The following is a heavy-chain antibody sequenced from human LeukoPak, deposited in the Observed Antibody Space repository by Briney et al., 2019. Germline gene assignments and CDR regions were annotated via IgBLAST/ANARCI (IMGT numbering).Heavy chain of an antibody. Sequence: GGSLRLSCAASGFTFSRYGMHWVRQAPGKGLEWVAVISYDGSNKYYADSVKGRFTISRDNSKNTLYLQMNSLRAEDTAVYYCASSWPTIDSNIDYWGQGTLVTVSS. CDR3: ASSWPTIDSNIDY. D-gene: IGHD2-15*01. CDR2: ISYDGSNK. CDR1: GFTFSRYG. V-gene: IGHV3-30*19. J-gene: IGHJ4*02.